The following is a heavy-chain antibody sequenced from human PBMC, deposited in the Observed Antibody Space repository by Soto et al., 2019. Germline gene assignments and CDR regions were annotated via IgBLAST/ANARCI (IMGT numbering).Heavy chain of an antibody. CDR1: GGTFSSYT. J-gene: IGHJ3*02. CDR2: IIPILGIA. V-gene: IGHV1-69*02. CDR3: ARKRIGGDYDFWDDAFDI. D-gene: IGHD3-3*01. Sequence: QVQLVQSGAEVKKPGSSVKVSCKASGGTFSSYTISWVRQAPGQGLEWMGRIIPILGIANYAQKFQGRVTITADKSTSTAYMELSSLRSEDTAVYYCARKRIGGDYDFWDDAFDIWGQGTMVTVSS.